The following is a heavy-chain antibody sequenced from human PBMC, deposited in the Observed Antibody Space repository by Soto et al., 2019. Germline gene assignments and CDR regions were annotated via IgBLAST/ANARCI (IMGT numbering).Heavy chain of an antibody. J-gene: IGHJ6*02. CDR3: ARGPTVVTPEVYDYYYGMEV. V-gene: IGHV1-69*01. CDR1: GGTFSSYA. CDR2: IIPIFGTA. D-gene: IGHD4-17*01. Sequence: QVQRVQSGAEVKKPGSSVKVSCQASGGTFSSYAISWVRQAPGQGLAWMGGIIPIFGTANYAQKFQGRVTITADESTSTAYRELSSLRSADTAVYYCARGPTVVTPEVYDYYYGMEVWGQGTTVTVSS.